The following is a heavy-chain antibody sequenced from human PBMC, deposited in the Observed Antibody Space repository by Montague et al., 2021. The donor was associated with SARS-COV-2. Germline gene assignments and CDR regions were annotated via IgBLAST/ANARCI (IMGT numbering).Heavy chain of an antibody. CDR3: ARGHCSGGFCYYGVAFDV. V-gene: IGHV4-61*01. Sequence: SETLSLTCTVSGASINIGTYYWTWIRQSAGKPLEWVGYIHDSGTTXYXXXXKXRATILEDTSRNQFSLNLNSVTAADTAVYYCARGHCSGGFCYYGVAFDVWGQGTMVTVS. D-gene: IGHD2-15*01. J-gene: IGHJ3*01. CDR2: IHDSGTT. CDR1: GASINIGTYY.